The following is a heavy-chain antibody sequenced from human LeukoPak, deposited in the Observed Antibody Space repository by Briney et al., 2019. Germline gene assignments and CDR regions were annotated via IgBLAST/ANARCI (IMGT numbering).Heavy chain of an antibody. CDR1: GFTFSSYG. CDR2: IRYDGSNK. CDR3: ARDMGSSWYRVFDY. V-gene: IGHV3-30*02. Sequence: PGGSLRLSCAASGFTFSSYGMHWVRQAPGKGLEWVAFIRYDGSNKYYADSVKGRFTISRDNSKNTLYLQMNSLRAEDTAVYYCARDMGSSWYRVFDYWGQGTLVTVSS. D-gene: IGHD6-13*01. J-gene: IGHJ4*02.